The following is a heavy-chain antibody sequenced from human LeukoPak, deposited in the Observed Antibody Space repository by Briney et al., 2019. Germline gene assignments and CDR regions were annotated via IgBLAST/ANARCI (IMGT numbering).Heavy chain of an antibody. Sequence: SVKVSCKTFGGTFSAYVISWVRQAPGHGLEWMGRVIPSLGTAHYAQKFQGRVTITADKSTTTAYMELSSLGSDDTAVYYCARVGRGFGVYFFDYWGQGTLVTVSS. CDR1: GGTFSAYV. D-gene: IGHD3-10*01. V-gene: IGHV1-69*04. CDR3: ARVGRGFGVYFFDY. J-gene: IGHJ4*02. CDR2: VIPSLGTA.